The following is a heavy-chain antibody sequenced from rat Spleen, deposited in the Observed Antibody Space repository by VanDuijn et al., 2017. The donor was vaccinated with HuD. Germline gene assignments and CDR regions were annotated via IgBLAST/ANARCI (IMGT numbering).Heavy chain of an antibody. Sequence: EVQLVESGGGLVQPGRSLKLSCAASGFTFRDYYMAWVRQAPTKGLEWVASISFDGSSTYYRDSVKGRFTISRDNAKSTLYVQMDSLRSEDTATYYCTTENYWFAYWGQGTLVTVSS. V-gene: IGHV5-20*01. J-gene: IGHJ3*01. CDR3: TTENYWFAY. D-gene: IGHD1-10*01. CDR1: GFTFRDYY. CDR2: ISFDGSST.